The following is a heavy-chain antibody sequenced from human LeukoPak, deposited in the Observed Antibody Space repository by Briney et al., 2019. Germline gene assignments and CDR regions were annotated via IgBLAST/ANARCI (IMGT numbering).Heavy chain of an antibody. CDR1: GITFSTYS. J-gene: IGHJ4*02. D-gene: IGHD2-2*01. CDR3: ARAQCTSTTCSYYFDY. CDR2: INSGSSSR. Sequence: GGSLRLSCAASGITFSTYSMNWVRQSPGKGLEWVSSINSGSSSRYYADSVKGRFIISRDHAKNSLYLQMNSLRAEDTAVYYCARAQCTSTTCSYYFDYWGQGTLVTVPS. V-gene: IGHV3-21*01.